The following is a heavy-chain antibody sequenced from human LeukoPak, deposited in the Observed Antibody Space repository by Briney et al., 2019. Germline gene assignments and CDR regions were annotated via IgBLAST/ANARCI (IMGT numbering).Heavy chain of an antibody. CDR1: GFTFSSYG. Sequence: PGRSLRLSCAASGFTFSSYGMHWVRQAPGKGLEWVAVISYDGSNKYYADSVKGRFTISRDNSKNTLYLQMNSLRAEDTAVYYCAKDDYNAGLIDYWGQGTLVTVSS. D-gene: IGHD4-11*01. CDR2: ISYDGSNK. V-gene: IGHV3-30*18. CDR3: AKDDYNAGLIDY. J-gene: IGHJ4*02.